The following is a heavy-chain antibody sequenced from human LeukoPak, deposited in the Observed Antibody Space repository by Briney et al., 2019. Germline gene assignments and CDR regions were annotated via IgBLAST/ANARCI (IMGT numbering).Heavy chain of an antibody. J-gene: IGHJ4*02. V-gene: IGHV4-34*01. CDR3: ARGINSNDYGGNSGLYYFDY. D-gene: IGHD4-23*01. CDR2: ISHSGST. Sequence: SETLSLTCAVYGGSFSGYYWSWIRQPPGKGLEWIGEISHSGSTNYNPSLKSRVTISVDTSKNQFSLKLSSVTAADTAVYYCARGINSNDYGGNSGLYYFDYWGQGTLVTVSS. CDR1: GGSFSGYY.